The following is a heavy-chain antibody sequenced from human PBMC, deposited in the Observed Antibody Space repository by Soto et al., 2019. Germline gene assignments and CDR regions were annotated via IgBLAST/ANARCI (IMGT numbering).Heavy chain of an antibody. CDR1: GYSFTSYW. CDR2: IYPGDSDT. CDR3: ARHWGTKTYYYDSSGPQEL. D-gene: IGHD3-22*01. Sequence: GESLKISCKGSGYSFTSYWIGWVRQMPGKGLEWMGIIYPGDSDTRYSPSFQGQVTISADKSINTAYLQWSSLKASDTAMYYCARHWGTKTYYYDSSGPQELWGQGTMVTVSS. V-gene: IGHV5-51*01. J-gene: IGHJ3*01.